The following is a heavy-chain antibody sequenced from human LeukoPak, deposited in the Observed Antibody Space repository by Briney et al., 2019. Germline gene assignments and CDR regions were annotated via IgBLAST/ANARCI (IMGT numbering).Heavy chain of an antibody. J-gene: IGHJ6*02. CDR3: ARRARKHGGMDV. CDR2: INHSGST. CDR1: GGSFSGYY. D-gene: IGHD6-6*01. Sequence: SETLSLTCAVYGGSFSGYYWSWIRQPPGKGLEWIGEINHSGSTNYNPSLKSRVTMSVDTSKNQFSLKLSSVTAADTAVYYCARRARKHGGMDVWGQGTTVTVSS. V-gene: IGHV4-34*01.